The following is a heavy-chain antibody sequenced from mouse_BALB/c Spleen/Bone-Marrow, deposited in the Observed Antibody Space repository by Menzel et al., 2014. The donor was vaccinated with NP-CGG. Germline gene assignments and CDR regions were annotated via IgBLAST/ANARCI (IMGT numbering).Heavy chain of an antibody. CDR1: GFTFXSFG. J-gene: IGHJ4*01. Sequence: DVQLQESGGGLVQPGGSRKLSCAASGFTFXSFGMHWVRQAPEKGLEWVAYISSGSSTIYYADTVKGRFTISRDNPKNTLFLQMTSLRSEDTAMYYCARWGYYYAMDYWGQGTSVTVSS. V-gene: IGHV5-17*02. CDR2: ISSGSSTI. CDR3: ARWGYYYAMDY.